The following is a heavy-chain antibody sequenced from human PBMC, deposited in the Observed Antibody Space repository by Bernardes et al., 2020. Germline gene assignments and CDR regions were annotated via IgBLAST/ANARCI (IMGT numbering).Heavy chain of an antibody. V-gene: IGHV3-23*01. D-gene: IGHD3-10*01. CDR2: ISGSGGGT. CDR3: AKKYYYGSGSYYSFDY. CDR1: GFTFSSSA. Sequence: GGSLRLSCGASGFTFSSSAMTWVRQAPGKGLEWVSAISGSGGGTYYGDSVKGRFTISRDNSKNTLYLQMNSLRAEDTAVYYCAKKYYYGSGSYYSFDYWGQGTLVTVSS. J-gene: IGHJ4*02.